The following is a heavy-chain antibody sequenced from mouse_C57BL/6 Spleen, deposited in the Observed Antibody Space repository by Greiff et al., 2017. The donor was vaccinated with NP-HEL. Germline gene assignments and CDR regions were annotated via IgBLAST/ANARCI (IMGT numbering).Heavy chain of an antibody. D-gene: IGHD2-2*01. J-gene: IGHJ4*01. Sequence: VHVKQSGPELVKPGASVKISCKASGYSFTDYNMNWVKQSNGKSLEWIGVINPNYGTTSYNQKFKGKATLTVDQSSSTAYMQLNSLTSEDSAVYYCARWGGYDVGAMDYWGQGTSVTVSS. CDR1: GYSFTDYN. V-gene: IGHV1-39*01. CDR2: INPNYGTT. CDR3: ARWGGYDVGAMDY.